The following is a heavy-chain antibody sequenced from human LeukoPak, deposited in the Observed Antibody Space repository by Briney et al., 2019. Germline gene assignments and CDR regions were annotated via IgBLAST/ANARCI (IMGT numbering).Heavy chain of an antibody. CDR1: GGSFSGYC. V-gene: IGHV4-34*01. CDR2: INHSGST. Sequence: PSETLSLTCAVYGGSFSGYCWSWIRQPPGKGLEWIGEINHSGSTNYNPSLKSRVTISVDTSKNQFSLKLSSVTAADTAVYYCARIGRTIFGVVTTHYYGMDVWGQGTTVTVSS. D-gene: IGHD3-3*01. J-gene: IGHJ6*02. CDR3: ARIGRTIFGVVTTHYYGMDV.